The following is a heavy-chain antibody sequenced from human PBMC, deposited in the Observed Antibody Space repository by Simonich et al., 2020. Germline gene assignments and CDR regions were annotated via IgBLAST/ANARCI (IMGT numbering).Heavy chain of an antibody. V-gene: IGHV4-39*01. Sequence: QLQLQESGPGLVKPSETLSLTCTGSGCSISSSSYYWGWIRQPPGKGLEWIWSINYSGRTYYTPALKMRVSISGDTSKNQFSLRLSSVTAADTAVYYCARHAGFALDIWGQGTMVTVSS. J-gene: IGHJ3*02. D-gene: IGHD6-13*01. CDR1: GCSISSSSYY. CDR3: ARHAGFALDI. CDR2: INYSGRT.